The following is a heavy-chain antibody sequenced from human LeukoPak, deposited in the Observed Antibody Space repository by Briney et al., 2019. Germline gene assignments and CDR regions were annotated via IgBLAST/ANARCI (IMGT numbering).Heavy chain of an antibody. V-gene: IGHV1-2*04. CDR1: GYTFTGYY. CDR3: AREALSSGSSIRDAFDI. Sequence: ASVKVSCKASGYTFTGYYMHWVRQAPGQGLEWMGWINPNSGGTNYAQKFQGWVTMTRDTSISAAYMELSRLRSDDTAVYYCAREALSSGSSIRDAFDIWGQGTMVTVSS. CDR2: INPNSGGT. D-gene: IGHD1-26*01. J-gene: IGHJ3*02.